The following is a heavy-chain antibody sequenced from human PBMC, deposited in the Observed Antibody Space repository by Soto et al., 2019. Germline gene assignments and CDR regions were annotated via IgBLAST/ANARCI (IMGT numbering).Heavy chain of an antibody. D-gene: IGHD4-17*01. CDR2: ISYSGST. CDR1: GGSISGSTYY. V-gene: IGHV4-39*02. CDR3: ARNNDYGSPH. J-gene: IGHJ4*02. Sequence: SETLSLTCTVSGGSISGSTYYWGWVRQPPGMRLEWIGSISYSGSTYYNPSLKSRVTISVDTSQNHFSLKLNSVTAADTAVYYCARNNDYGSPHWGQGTLVT.